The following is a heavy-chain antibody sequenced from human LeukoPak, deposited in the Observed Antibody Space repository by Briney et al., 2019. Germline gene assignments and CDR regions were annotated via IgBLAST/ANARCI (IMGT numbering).Heavy chain of an antibody. D-gene: IGHD5-18*01. CDR3: GKEMTSMVTVEY. CDR1: GFTFSTSA. Sequence: GGSLRLSRVASGFTFSTSAMSWVRQAPGKGLEWVSAISGSGGKTYYADSVKGRFTISRDNSQNTLYLYMNSLRADDTAVYYCGKEMTSMVTVEYWGQGTLVTVSS. V-gene: IGHV3-23*01. J-gene: IGHJ4*02. CDR2: ISGSGGKT.